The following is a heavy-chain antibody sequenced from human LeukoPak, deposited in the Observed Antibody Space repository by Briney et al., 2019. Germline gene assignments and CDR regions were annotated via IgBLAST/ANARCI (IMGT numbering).Heavy chain of an antibody. D-gene: IGHD4-23*01. CDR2: INHSGST. V-gene: IGHV4-34*01. CDR1: GGSFSGYY. J-gene: IGHJ4*02. CDR3: ARGGFLVVTSLDY. Sequence: SETLSLTCAVYGGSFSGYYWSWIRQPPGKGLEGSGEINHSGSTNYNPSLKSRVTISVDTSKNQFSLKLSSVTAADTAVYYCARGGFLVVTSLDYWGQGTLVTVSS.